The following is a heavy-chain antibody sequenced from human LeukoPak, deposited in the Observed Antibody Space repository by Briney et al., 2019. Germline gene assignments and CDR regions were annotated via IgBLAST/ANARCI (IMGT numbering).Heavy chain of an antibody. D-gene: IGHD3-22*01. Sequence: ASVKVSCKASGYTFTNYGINWVRQAPGQGLEWMGWINTNTGNPTYAQGFTGRFVFSLDTSVSTAYLQISSLKAEDTAVYYCAREAAATMIVVAAFSDAFDIWGQGTMVTVSS. CDR3: AREAAATMIVVAAFSDAFDI. CDR2: INTNTGNP. V-gene: IGHV7-4-1*02. J-gene: IGHJ3*02. CDR1: GYTFTNYG.